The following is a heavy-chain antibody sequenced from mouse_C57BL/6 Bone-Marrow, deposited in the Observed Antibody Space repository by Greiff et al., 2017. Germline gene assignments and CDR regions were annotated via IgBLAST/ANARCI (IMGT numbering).Heavy chain of an antibody. V-gene: IGHV5-12*01. CDR2: ISNGGGST. CDR3: ARRRGWYFDV. J-gene: IGHJ1*03. CDR1: GFTFSDYY. Sequence: EVKLMESGGGLVQPGGSLKLSCAASGFTFSDYYMYWVRQTPEQRLEWVAYISNGGGSTYYPDTVKGRFTISRDNATNTLYLQLSRLKSEDTAMYYCARRRGWYFDVGGTGTTVTVSA.